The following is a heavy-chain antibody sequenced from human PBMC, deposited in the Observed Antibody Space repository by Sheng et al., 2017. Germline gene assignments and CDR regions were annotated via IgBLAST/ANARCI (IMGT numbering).Heavy chain of an antibody. CDR2: IYHSGST. V-gene: IGHV4-38-2*02. CDR1: GYSISSGYY. CDR3: AREGVRGYNWTTGWFDP. J-gene: IGHJ5*02. D-gene: IGHD1-20*01. Sequence: QVQLQESGPGLVKPSETLSLTCAVSGYSISSGYYWGWIRQPPGKGLEWIGSIYHSGSTYYNPSLKSRVTISVDTSKNQFSLKLSSVTAADTAVYYCAREGVRGYNWTTGWFDPWGQGNPGHRLL.